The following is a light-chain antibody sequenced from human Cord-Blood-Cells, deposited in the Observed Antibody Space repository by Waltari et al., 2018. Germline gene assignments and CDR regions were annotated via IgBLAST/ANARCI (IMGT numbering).Light chain of an antibody. V-gene: IGLV2-23*01. Sequence: QSALTQPASVSGSPGQSITISCNGTSSDVGSYNLVSWYQQHPGKAPKLMIYEGSKRPSGGSNRFSGSKSGNTASLTVSGLQAEDESDYDVCSYAGSSTLVFGGGTKLTVL. CDR1: SSDVGSYNL. CDR2: EGS. J-gene: IGLJ2*01. CDR3: CSYAGSSTLV.